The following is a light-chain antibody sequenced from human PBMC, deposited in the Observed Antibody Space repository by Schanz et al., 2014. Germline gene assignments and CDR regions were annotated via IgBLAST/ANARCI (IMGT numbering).Light chain of an antibody. CDR3: CSYAGSSTWV. J-gene: IGLJ3*02. Sequence: QSALTQPASVSGSPGQPITIACTGTSSDVGSYNLVSWYQQHPGKAPKLMMYEGDKRPSGVSNRFSGSKSGNTAYLTISGLQADDEADYYCCSYAGSSTWVFGGGTKLTVL. CDR2: EGD. V-gene: IGLV2-23*01. CDR1: SSDVGSYNL.